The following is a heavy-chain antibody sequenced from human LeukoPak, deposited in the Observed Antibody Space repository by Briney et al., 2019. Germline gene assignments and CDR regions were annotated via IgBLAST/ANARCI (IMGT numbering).Heavy chain of an antibody. CDR2: ISAYNGNT. V-gene: IGHV1-18*01. D-gene: IGHD6-19*01. CDR3: ASWSLARQWLGDPGFDP. Sequence: ASVKVSCKASGYTFTSYGISWVRQAPGQGLEWMGWISAYNGNTNYAQKLQGRVTMTTDTSTSTAYMELRSQRSDDTAVYYCASWSLARQWLGDPGFDPWGQGTLVTVSS. J-gene: IGHJ5*02. CDR1: GYTFTSYG.